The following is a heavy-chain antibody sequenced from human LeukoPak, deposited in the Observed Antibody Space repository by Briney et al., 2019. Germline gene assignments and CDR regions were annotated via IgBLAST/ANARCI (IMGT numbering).Heavy chain of an antibody. CDR3: ARGGVDWTFDY. J-gene: IGHJ4*02. CDR2: IYNSGST. Sequence: PSETLSLTCTVSGGSISNYYWSWIRQPAGKGLEWTGHIYNSGSTNYNPSLKSRVTMSGDASKNQCSLNLSSVTAADPAVYYCARGGVDWTFDYWGQGTLVTVSS. V-gene: IGHV4-4*07. D-gene: IGHD3-9*01. CDR1: GGSISNYY.